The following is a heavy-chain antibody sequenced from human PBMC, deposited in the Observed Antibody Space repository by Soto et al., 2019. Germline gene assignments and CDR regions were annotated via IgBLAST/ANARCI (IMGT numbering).Heavy chain of an antibody. CDR2: MSPDSGTT. Sequence: ASVKVSCKATGYTFPTYYINWVRQAAGQGLEWMGWMSPDSGTTGYAQKFQGRVTMTRDTSINTAYLELTSLKSEDTAVYYCSRCRPTPLVPIDVRSVSYWVDAWGEGTPVTVSS. CDR1: GYTFPTYY. CDR3: SRCRPTPLVPIDVRSVSYWVDA. V-gene: IGHV1-8*01. D-gene: IGHD3-10*02. J-gene: IGHJ5*02.